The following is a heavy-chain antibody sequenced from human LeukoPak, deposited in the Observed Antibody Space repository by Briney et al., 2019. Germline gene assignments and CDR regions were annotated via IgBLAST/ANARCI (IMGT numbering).Heavy chain of an antibody. CDR2: IRNTDSAI. J-gene: IGHJ4*02. CDR1: GFTFSDYY. CDR3: ARVFLGTYYYGAGSYEIDV. V-gene: IGHV3-11*01. Sequence: GGSLRLSCAASGFTFSDYYMSWIRQAPGKGLEWISYIRNTDSAIKYGDSVKGRFTISRDNAKNLLYLEMNSLRAEDTAVYYCARVFLGTYYYGAGSYEIDVWGQGALVTVSS. D-gene: IGHD3-10*01.